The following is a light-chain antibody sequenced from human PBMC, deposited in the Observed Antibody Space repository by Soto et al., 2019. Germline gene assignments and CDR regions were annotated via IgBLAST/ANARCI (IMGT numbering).Light chain of an antibody. CDR1: SSNIGAGYD. CDR2: GNS. Sequence: QSVLTQPPSVSGAPGQRVTISCTGSSSNIGAGYDVHWYQQLPGTAPKLLIYGNSNRPSGVPDRFSGSKSGNSASLTVSGLQAEDEADYYCSSYAGSNNFDVFGTGTKVTVL. J-gene: IGLJ1*01. CDR3: SSYAGSNNFDV. V-gene: IGLV1-40*01.